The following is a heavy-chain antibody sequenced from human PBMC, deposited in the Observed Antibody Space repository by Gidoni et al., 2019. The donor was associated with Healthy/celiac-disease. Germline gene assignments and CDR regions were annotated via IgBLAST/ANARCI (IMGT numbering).Heavy chain of an antibody. D-gene: IGHD2-21*02. CDR1: GGTLSRYA. CDR3: ARVYCGGDCYPNWYYYYYMDV. CDR2: IIPIFGTA. J-gene: IGHJ6*03. Sequence: VQLVQSGAEVKKPGSSVKVSCKASGGTLSRYAISWVRQAPGQGLEWMGGIIPIFGTANYAQKFQGRVTITADESTSTAYMELSSLRSEDTAVYYCARVYCGGDCYPNWYYYYYMDVWGKGTTVTVSS. V-gene: IGHV1-69*01.